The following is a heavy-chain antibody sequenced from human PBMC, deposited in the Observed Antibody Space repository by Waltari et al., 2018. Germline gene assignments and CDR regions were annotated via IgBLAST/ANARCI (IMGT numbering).Heavy chain of an antibody. Sequence: QVQLVESGGGVVQPGGSLRLSCAASGFIFSGYGMHWVRQAPGKGLEWVACIRYDGSNKYYADSVKGRFTISRDKSKNTLFLQMNSLRAEDTAVYYCAKWGANYFDYWGQGTLVTVSS. CDR1: GFIFSGYG. J-gene: IGHJ4*02. CDR3: AKWGANYFDY. V-gene: IGHV3-30*02. CDR2: IRYDGSNK. D-gene: IGHD1-26*01.